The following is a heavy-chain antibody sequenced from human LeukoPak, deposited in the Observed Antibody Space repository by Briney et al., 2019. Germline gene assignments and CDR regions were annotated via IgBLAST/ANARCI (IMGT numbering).Heavy chain of an antibody. Sequence: ASVKVSCKASGYTFTGYYMHWVRQAPGQGVEGMGWINPNSGGTNYAQKFQGRVTMTRDTSISTAYMELSRLRSDDTAVYYCARVPYSSGRFDYWGQGTLVTVSS. D-gene: IGHD6-19*01. J-gene: IGHJ4*02. CDR1: GYTFTGYY. V-gene: IGHV1-2*02. CDR3: ARVPYSSGRFDY. CDR2: INPNSGGT.